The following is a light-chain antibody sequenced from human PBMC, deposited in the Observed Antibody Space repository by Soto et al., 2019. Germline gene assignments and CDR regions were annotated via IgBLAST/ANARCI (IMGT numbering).Light chain of an antibody. J-gene: IGKJ4*01. CDR1: QSLLNSGDNY. CDR2: LGS. CDR3: MQALQTPLT. Sequence: DTVMTQSPLFLPVTPGEPASISCRSSQSLLNSGDNYVDWYLQKPGQSPQLLIYLGSTRASGVPDRFSGSGSATDFTLKISRVEAEDVGVYYCMQALQTPLTFGGGTRVEIK. V-gene: IGKV2-28*01.